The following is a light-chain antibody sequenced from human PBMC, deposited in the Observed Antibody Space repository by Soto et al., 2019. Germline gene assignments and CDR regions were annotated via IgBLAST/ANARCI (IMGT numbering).Light chain of an antibody. CDR3: PYYVKSPPIT. CDR1: QSVSSSY. J-gene: IGKJ5*01. CDR2: GVS. Sequence: EIVLTQSPGTLSLSPGERATLSCRASQSVSSSYLAWYQHKPGQAPRLLIYGVSSRAPGIPYRFSGSGSGTDFTLTTSRLEPEDFAVYYCPYYVKSPPITFGQGTRLEI. V-gene: IGKV3-20*01.